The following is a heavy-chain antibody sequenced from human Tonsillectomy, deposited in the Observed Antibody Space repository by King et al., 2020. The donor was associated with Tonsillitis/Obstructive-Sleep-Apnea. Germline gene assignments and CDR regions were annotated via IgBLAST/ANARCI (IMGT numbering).Heavy chain of an antibody. Sequence: VQLVESGGGLVQPGGSLTLCCAASGFNFNTYWMTWVRQTPGKGLEWVANIQQGGSQRYYVDSVKGRFTISRDNAKESLYLQMNSLRAEDTVVYYCARNRYGDLDYWGQGTLVTVSS. CDR2: IQQGGSQR. V-gene: IGHV3-7*04. J-gene: IGHJ4*02. D-gene: IGHD4-17*01. CDR3: ARNRYGDLDY. CDR1: GFNFNTYW.